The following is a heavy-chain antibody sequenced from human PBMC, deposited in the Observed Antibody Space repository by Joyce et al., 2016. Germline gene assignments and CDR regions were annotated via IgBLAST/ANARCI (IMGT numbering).Heavy chain of an antibody. D-gene: IGHD6-13*01. CDR2: SSAYNGNT. CDR1: GYTFSYFG. V-gene: IGHV1-18*01. CDR3: ARPLDQRVPHAFDI. J-gene: IGHJ3*02. Sequence: QVQLVQSGAEVKKPGASVKVSCKASGYTFSYFGFIVVRQAPGQGLEWMGWSSAYNGNTNEAQELQVRVTMTTDTSTSIAYMELRSLRSDDTAVYYCARPLDQRVPHAFDIWGQGTMVTVSS.